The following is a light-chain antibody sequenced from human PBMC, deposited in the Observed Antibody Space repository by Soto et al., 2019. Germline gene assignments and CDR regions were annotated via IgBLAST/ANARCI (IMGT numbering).Light chain of an antibody. Sequence: QSALTQPASVSGSPGQSITISCTGTSSDVGAYNYVSWYQQHPGKAPKLMIYEVSNRPSGVSHRFSGSKSDNTASLTISGLQTDDEADYYCSSYTSSSTLVFGTGTKVTVL. J-gene: IGLJ1*01. CDR1: SSDVGAYNY. CDR2: EVS. V-gene: IGLV2-14*01. CDR3: SSYTSSSTLV.